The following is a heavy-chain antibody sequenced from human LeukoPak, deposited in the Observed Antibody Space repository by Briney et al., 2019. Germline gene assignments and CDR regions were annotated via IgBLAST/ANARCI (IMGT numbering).Heavy chain of an antibody. CDR1: GGTFSSYA. Sequence: SVKVSCKASGGTFSSYAISWVRQAPGQGLEWMGGIIPIFGTANYAQKFQGRVTITADESTSTAYMELSSLRSEDTAVYYCARGGAARPGLIDYWGQGTLVTVSS. CDR3: ARGGAARPGLIDY. CDR2: IIPIFGTA. V-gene: IGHV1-69*13. J-gene: IGHJ4*02. D-gene: IGHD6-6*01.